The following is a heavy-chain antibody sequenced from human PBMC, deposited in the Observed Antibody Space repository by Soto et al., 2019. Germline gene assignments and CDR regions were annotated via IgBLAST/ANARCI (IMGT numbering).Heavy chain of an antibody. V-gene: IGHV4-59*01. CDR2: VYNSGST. D-gene: IGHD6-13*01. Sequence: PSETLSLTCTVSVGSIRSNYWTWIRQPPGKGLEWIGYVYNSGSTNYNPSLKSRVTISEDTSKSQFSLKVNSMTAADTAVYYCARYRREAVAGYTLDNWGQGILVTVSS. CDR1: VGSIRSNY. CDR3: ARYRREAVAGYTLDN. J-gene: IGHJ4*02.